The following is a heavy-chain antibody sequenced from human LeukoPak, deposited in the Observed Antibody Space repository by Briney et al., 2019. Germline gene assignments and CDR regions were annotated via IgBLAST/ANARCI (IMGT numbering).Heavy chain of an antibody. CDR1: GFTVSIYA. V-gene: IGHV3-23*01. J-gene: IGHJ6*02. CDR2: TSRSGGST. D-gene: IGHD1-1*01. CDR3: ARLPRCTGNNCYYYHGMDV. Sequence: GGSLRLSCAASGFTVSIYAMSWVRQTRGKGLEWVSGTSRSGGSTYYAYSVKGRYTISRHNSKNTLYLKMNTLRVEDTAVYYCARLPRCTGNNCYYYHGMDVWGQGSTVTVSS.